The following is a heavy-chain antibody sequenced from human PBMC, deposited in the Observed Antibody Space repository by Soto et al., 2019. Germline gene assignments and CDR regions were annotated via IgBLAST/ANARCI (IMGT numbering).Heavy chain of an antibody. CDR1: GGSFSGYY. V-gene: IGHV4-34*01. J-gene: IGHJ5*02. D-gene: IGHD5-18*01. CDR3: ARGGGYSYGYNWFDP. CDR2: INHSGST. Sequence: QVQLQQWGAGLLKPSETLSLTCAVYGGSFSGYYWSWIRQPPRKGLEWIGEINHSGSTNYNPSLKRRVTRSVDTSKNQFSLKLGAVPAADTAVYYGARGGGYSYGYNWFDPWGQGTLVTVSS.